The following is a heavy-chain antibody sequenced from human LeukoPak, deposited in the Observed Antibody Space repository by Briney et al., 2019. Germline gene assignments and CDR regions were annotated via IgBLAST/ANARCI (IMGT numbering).Heavy chain of an antibody. J-gene: IGHJ5*02. D-gene: IGHD3-9*01. V-gene: IGHV4-38-2*01. CDR2: IYHSGST. Sequence: SGTLSLTCAVSGYSISSGYYWGWIRQPPGKGLEWIGSIYHSGSTYYNPSLKSRVTISVDTSKNQFSLKLSSVTAADTAVYYCARAARDILTGYYRNNWFDPRGQGTLVTVSS. CDR1: GYSISSGYY. CDR3: ARAARDILTGYYRNNWFDP.